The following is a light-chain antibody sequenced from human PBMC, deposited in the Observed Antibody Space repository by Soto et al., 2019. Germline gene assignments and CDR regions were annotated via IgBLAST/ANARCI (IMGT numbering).Light chain of an antibody. J-gene: IGKJ5*01. CDR3: QHLYSYST. V-gene: IGKV1-9*01. CDR2: GTS. Sequence: DIQLTQSPSFLSASVGDRITITCRARQGIRSYLGWYQQKPGKAPQLLIYGTSTLQSGVPSRFSGSGSGTECTLTICDWHPEDFATYYCQHLYSYSTFGQGTRLEIK. CDR1: QGIRSY.